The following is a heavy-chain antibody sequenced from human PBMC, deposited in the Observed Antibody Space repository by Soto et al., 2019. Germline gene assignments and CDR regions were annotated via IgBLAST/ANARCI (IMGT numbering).Heavy chain of an antibody. Sequence: GGSLRLSCAASGFTFSSYAMHWVRQAPGKGLEWVAVISYDGSNKYYADSVKGRFTISRDNSKNTLYLQMNSLRAEDTAVYYCARINKVGARGYYYYYYGMDVWGQGATVTVSS. D-gene: IGHD1-26*01. CDR3: ARINKVGARGYYYYYYGMDV. CDR1: GFTFSSYA. V-gene: IGHV3-30-3*01. J-gene: IGHJ6*02. CDR2: ISYDGSNK.